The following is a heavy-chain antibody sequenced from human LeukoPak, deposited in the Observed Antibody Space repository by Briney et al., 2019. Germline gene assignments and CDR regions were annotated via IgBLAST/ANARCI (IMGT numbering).Heavy chain of an antibody. CDR2: ISSSRSTI. CDR3: AIVATYYYYAMDV. Sequence: GGSLRLSCAASGFTFSSYGMNWVRQAPGKGLEWVSYISSSRSTIDYADSVKGRFTISRDNARNSLYLQMNSLRAEDTAVYYCAIVATYYYYAMDVWGQGTTVTVSS. V-gene: IGHV3-48*03. CDR1: GFTFSSYG. J-gene: IGHJ6*02. D-gene: IGHD5-12*01.